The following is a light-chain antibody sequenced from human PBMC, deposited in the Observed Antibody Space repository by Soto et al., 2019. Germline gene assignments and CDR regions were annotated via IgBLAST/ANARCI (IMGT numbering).Light chain of an antibody. V-gene: IGKV1-9*01. J-gene: IGKJ4*01. CDR1: QAIGTY. Sequence: DIQLTQSPSFLSASIGDSVTITCRASQAIGTYLASYQQKPGKAPNLLVSAASTLHSGVPSRFSGSGSGTEFTLTITGLQPEDVATYYCQQLHTYLLTFGGGTKVQIK. CDR2: AAS. CDR3: QQLHTYLLT.